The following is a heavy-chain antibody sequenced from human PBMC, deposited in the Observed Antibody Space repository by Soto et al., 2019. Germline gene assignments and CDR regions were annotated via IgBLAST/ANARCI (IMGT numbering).Heavy chain of an antibody. CDR3: AKTGPYCSTTSCCYYYGLDV. D-gene: IGHD2-2*01. CDR1: GFTFSTYG. J-gene: IGHJ6*02. V-gene: IGHV3-30*18. CDR2: ISYDGTYK. Sequence: GGSLRLSCAASGFTFSTYGMHWVRQAPGKGLEWVAVISYDGTYKYYEDSVKGRFTISRDNSRNTLYLQMNSLRAEDTAVYYCAKTGPYCSTTSCCYYYGLDVWGQGTTVTVSS.